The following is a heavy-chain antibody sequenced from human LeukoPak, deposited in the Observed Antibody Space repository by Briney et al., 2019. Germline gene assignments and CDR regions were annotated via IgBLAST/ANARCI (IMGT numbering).Heavy chain of an antibody. CDR2: ISWNSGSI. V-gene: IGHV3-9*03. CDR1: GFTFDDYA. CDR3: AKDFSGAVAGTFDY. J-gene: IGHJ4*02. D-gene: IGHD6-19*01. Sequence: GRSLRLSCAASGFTFDDYAMHWVRQAPGKGLEWVSGISWNSGSIGYADSVKGRFTISRDNAKNSLYLQMNSLRAEDMALYYCAKDFSGAVAGTFDYWGQGTLVTVSS.